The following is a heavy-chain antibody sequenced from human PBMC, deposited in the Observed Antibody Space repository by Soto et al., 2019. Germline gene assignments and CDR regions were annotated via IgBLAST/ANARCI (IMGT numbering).Heavy chain of an antibody. CDR3: VRAGYSSGWYPADY. CDR2: MNPNSGNT. D-gene: IGHD6-19*01. Sequence: QVQLVQSGAEVKKPGASVKVSCKASGYTFTSYDINWVRQATGQGLEWMGWMNPNSGNTGYAQKFQGRVTMTRNTSISTAYMELSSLRSEDTAVYYCVRAGYSSGWYPADYWGQGTLVTVSS. J-gene: IGHJ4*02. CDR1: GYTFTSYD. V-gene: IGHV1-8*01.